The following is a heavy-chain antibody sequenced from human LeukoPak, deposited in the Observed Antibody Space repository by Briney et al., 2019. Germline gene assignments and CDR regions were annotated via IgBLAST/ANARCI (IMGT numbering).Heavy chain of an antibody. CDR2: IYYSGST. J-gene: IGHJ4*02. V-gene: IGHV4-31*03. CDR1: GGSISSGGYY. D-gene: IGHD4-23*01. CDR3: ARTLGRSDYGGKGPDY. Sequence: TLSLTCTVSGGSISSGGYYWSWIRQHPGTGLEWIGYIYYSGSTYYNPSLKSRVTISVDTSKNQFSLKLSSVTAADTAVYYCARTLGRSDYGGKGPDYWGQGTLVTVSS.